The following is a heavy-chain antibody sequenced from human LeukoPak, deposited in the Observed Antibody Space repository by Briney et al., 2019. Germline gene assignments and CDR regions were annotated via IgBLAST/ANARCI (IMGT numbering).Heavy chain of an antibody. CDR3: ARVQYSSSSIDY. D-gene: IGHD6-6*01. CDR1: GGSFSGYY. CDR2: INHSGST. Sequence: SETLSLTCAVYGGSFSGYYWSWIRQPPGKGLEWIGEINHSGSTNYNPSLKSRVTISVDTSKNQFSLKLSSVTAAETAVYYCARVQYSSSSIDYWGQGTLATVSS. V-gene: IGHV4-34*01. J-gene: IGHJ4*02.